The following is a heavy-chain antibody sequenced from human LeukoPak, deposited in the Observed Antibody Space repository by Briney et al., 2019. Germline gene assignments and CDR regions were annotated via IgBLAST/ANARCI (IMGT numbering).Heavy chain of an antibody. V-gene: IGHV3-21*01. J-gene: IGHJ5*02. Sequence: GGSLRLSCAASGFTFSSYSMNWVSQAPEKGLEWVSSISSSSSYIYYADSVKVRFTISRDNAKNSLYLQMNSLRAEDTAVYYCARVGTRIQLWSRFDPWRQGTLVTVSS. D-gene: IGHD5-18*01. CDR3: ARVGTRIQLWSRFDP. CDR2: ISSSSSYI. CDR1: GFTFSSYS.